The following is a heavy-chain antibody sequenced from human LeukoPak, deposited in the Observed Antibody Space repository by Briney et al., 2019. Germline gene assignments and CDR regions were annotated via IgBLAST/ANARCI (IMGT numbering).Heavy chain of an antibody. J-gene: IGHJ3*02. D-gene: IGHD1-14*01. CDR3: ARDMSPWETRNPDAFDI. Sequence: GGSLRLSCAASGFTFSSYGMHWVRQAPGKGLEWVAFIRYDGSNKYYADSVKGRFTISRDDSKNTVYLHMNSLTPEDTAVYYCARDMSPWETRNPDAFDIWGQGTVVTVSS. V-gene: IGHV3-30*02. CDR2: IRYDGSNK. CDR1: GFTFSSYG.